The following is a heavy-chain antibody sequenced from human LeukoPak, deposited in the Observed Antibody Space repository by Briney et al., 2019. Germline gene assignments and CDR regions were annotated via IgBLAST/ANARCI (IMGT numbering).Heavy chain of an antibody. V-gene: IGHV4-4*07. CDR3: ARGYKPASGKDGALDI. CDR1: GDSINNFY. CDR2: VYSSGTT. Sequence: SETLSLTCTVSGDSINNFYWSWIRQPAGKGLEWIGRVYSSGTTDYNPSLKSRVSMSVDTSSNQFSLRLSSMTAADTALYYCARGYKPASGKDGALDIWGQGTMVTVSS. J-gene: IGHJ3*02. D-gene: IGHD6-13*01.